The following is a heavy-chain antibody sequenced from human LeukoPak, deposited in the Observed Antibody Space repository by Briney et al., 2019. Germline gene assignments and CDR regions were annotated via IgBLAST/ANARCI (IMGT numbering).Heavy chain of an antibody. Sequence: GGSLRLSCAASGFTFNNYAMNWVRQAPGKGLEWVSSICGNCGTAYYVDSVKGRFTISGDNSKNTLYLQMNSLRADDTAVYYCAKHYCSDASCSVFSFDSWGQGTLVTVSS. D-gene: IGHD2-2*01. CDR2: ICGNCGTA. CDR1: GFTFNNYA. CDR3: AKHYCSDASCSVFSFDS. J-gene: IGHJ4*02. V-gene: IGHV3-23*01.